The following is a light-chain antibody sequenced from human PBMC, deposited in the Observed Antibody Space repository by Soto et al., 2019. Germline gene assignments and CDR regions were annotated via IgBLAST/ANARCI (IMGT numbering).Light chain of an antibody. CDR2: GAS. J-gene: IGKJ1*01. CDR3: QQYGTSLSWT. V-gene: IGKV3-20*01. Sequence: EIVLTQSPGTLSLSPGERATLSCRASQSVSSSYLAWYQQKPGQAPRLLIYGASSRATGIPDRFSGSGSGTDFTLTISRLEPEDFAVDYCQQYGTSLSWTVGQGTKVEIK. CDR1: QSVSSSY.